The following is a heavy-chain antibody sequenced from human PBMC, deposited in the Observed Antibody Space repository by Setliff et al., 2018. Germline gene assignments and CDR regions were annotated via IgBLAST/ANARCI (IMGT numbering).Heavy chain of an antibody. J-gene: IGHJ1*01. CDR2: IFYSGSA. V-gene: IGHV4-59*08. CDR3: ARQDRFYDRSVFVEYFQH. Sequence: SETLSLTCSVSGGSISPYYWIWIRQSPGKGLEWIGYIFYSGSARYNPSLESRVTMSVGTSKNQISLKLTSVTAADTAVYYCARQDRFYDRSVFVEYFQHWGQGALVTVSS. D-gene: IGHD3-22*01. CDR1: GGSISPYY.